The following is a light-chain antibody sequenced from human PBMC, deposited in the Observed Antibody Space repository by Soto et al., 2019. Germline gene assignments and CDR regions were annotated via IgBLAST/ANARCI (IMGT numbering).Light chain of an antibody. CDR1: QSVSSN. CDR3: QQYNNWPPLT. Sequence: DIVMTQSPATLSVSPGEGATLSCSASQSVSSNLAWYQQSPGQAPRLLIYGASTRATGIPAMFSGSGSGTEFTLSISSLQSEDFAVYYCQQYNNWPPLTFGGGTKVEIK. J-gene: IGKJ4*01. CDR2: GAS. V-gene: IGKV3-15*01.